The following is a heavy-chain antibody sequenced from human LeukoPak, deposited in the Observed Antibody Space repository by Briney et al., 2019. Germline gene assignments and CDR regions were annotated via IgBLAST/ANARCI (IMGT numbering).Heavy chain of an antibody. CDR2: IKSKADGGTT. Sequence: GGSLRLSCAASGFTFSSYAMSWVRQAPGKGLEWVGRIKSKADGGTTDYAAPVRGRFTSSRDDAKNTLYLQMNSLKTEDTAIYFCTYYYDSSGSQQDYWGQGTLVTVSS. CDR1: GFTFSSYA. J-gene: IGHJ4*02. D-gene: IGHD3-22*01. V-gene: IGHV3-15*01. CDR3: TYYYDSSGSQQDY.